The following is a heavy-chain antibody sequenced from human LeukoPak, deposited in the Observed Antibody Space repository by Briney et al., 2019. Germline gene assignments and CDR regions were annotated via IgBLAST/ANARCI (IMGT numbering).Heavy chain of an antibody. Sequence: SETLSLTCTVSGGSISSHYWSWIRQPPGKGLEWIGYIYYSGSTNYNPSLKSRVTISVDTSKNQFSLKLSSVTAADTAVYYCARNPMYYYDIGPAGALDYWGQGTLVTVSS. V-gene: IGHV4-59*11. CDR3: ARNPMYYYDIGPAGALDY. J-gene: IGHJ4*02. D-gene: IGHD3-22*01. CDR2: IYYSGST. CDR1: GGSISSHY.